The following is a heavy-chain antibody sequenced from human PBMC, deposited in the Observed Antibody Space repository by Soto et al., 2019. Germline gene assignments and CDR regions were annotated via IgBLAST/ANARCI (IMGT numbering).Heavy chain of an antibody. Sequence: SQTLSLTCAISGDSVSSNSAAWNWIRQSPSRGLEWLGRTYYRSKWYNDYAVSVKSRITINPDTSKNQFSLQLNSVTPEDTAVYYCAREEGYCSSTSCYAYYYYMDVWGKGTTVTVSS. CDR3: AREEGYCSSTSCYAYYYYMDV. CDR2: TYYRSKWYN. V-gene: IGHV6-1*01. CDR1: GDSVSSNSAA. D-gene: IGHD2-2*01. J-gene: IGHJ6*03.